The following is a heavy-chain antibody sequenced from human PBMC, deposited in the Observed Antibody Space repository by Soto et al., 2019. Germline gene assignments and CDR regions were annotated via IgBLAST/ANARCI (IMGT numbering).Heavy chain of an antibody. CDR2: IYYSGST. D-gene: IGHD4-17*01. J-gene: IGHJ4*02. Sequence: SETLSLTCPVSGGSISSGDYYWSWIRQPPGKGLEWIGYIYYSGSTYYNPSLKSRVTISVDTSKNQFSLKLSSVTAADTAVYYCARSTVVTPGRFDYWGQGTLVTVSS. CDR1: GGSISSGDYY. V-gene: IGHV4-30-4*01. CDR3: ARSTVVTPGRFDY.